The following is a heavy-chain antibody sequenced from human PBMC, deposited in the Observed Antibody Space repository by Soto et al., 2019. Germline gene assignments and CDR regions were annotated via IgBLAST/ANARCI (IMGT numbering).Heavy chain of an antibody. CDR1: GFTFSSYS. Sequence: VQLVESGGGLVQPGGSLRLSCAASGFTFSSYSMNWVRQAPGKGLEWVSYISSSSSTIYYADSVKGRFTISRDNAKNSLYLQMNSLRAEDTAVYYCARDPRSYGSGSYSSWFDPWGQGTLVTVSS. CDR2: ISSSSSTI. CDR3: ARDPRSYGSGSYSSWFDP. V-gene: IGHV3-48*01. D-gene: IGHD3-10*01. J-gene: IGHJ5*02.